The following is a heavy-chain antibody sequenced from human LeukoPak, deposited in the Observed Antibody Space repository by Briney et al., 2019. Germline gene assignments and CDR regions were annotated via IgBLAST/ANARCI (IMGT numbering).Heavy chain of an antibody. CDR2: ISSGSVNI. Sequence: GGSLRLSCAASGFVFSDYSMSWVRQAPGKGLEWVSYISSGSVNIYYADSVKGRFTISRDNAKNTLYLQMNSLRAEDTAVYYCARDPDGYNLDYWGQGTLVTVSS. V-gene: IGHV3-48*04. J-gene: IGHJ4*02. D-gene: IGHD5-24*01. CDR3: ARDPDGYNLDY. CDR1: GFVFSDYS.